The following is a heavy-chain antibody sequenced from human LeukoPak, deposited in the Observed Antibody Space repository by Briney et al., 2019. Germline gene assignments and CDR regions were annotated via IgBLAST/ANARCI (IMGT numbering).Heavy chain of an antibody. CDR3: ARGEQYSSGFEY. Sequence: GGSLRLSCAASGFTFSSYSKNWVRQAPGKGLEWVSSISSSSSYIYYADSVKGRFTISRDNAKNSLYLQMNSLRAEDTAVYYRARGEQYSSGFEYWGQGTLVTVSS. D-gene: IGHD6-19*01. CDR2: ISSSSSYI. CDR1: GFTFSSYS. V-gene: IGHV3-21*01. J-gene: IGHJ4*02.